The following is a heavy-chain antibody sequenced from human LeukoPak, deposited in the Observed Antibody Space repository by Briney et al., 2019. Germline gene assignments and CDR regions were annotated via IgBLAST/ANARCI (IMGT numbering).Heavy chain of an antibody. CDR2: INVSGST. Sequence: AETLSLTCAVYGWSFSGYYWSWIRQPPGKGLEWIGEINVSGSTNYNAALKSRVTISVDTSKTQFSLRLSSVTAADTAIYYCARDGRDTSALYNPLRFDYWGQGTLVTVSS. D-gene: IGHD1-1*01. CDR1: GWSFSGYY. CDR3: ARDGRDTSALYNPLRFDY. V-gene: IGHV4-34*01. J-gene: IGHJ4*02.